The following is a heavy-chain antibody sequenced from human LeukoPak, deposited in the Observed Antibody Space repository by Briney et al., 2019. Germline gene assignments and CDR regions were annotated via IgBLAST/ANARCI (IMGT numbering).Heavy chain of an antibody. V-gene: IGHV3-21*01. J-gene: IGHJ4*02. Sequence: GGSLRLSCAASGFTFSTHSMYWVRQAPGKGLGWVSSISASSNFIHYAESVRGRFTISRDNAKNSLYLQMNSLGAQDTAVYYCARPATGYCSSAGCHWDSWGQGTLVAVSS. CDR3: ARPATGYCSSAGCHWDS. CDR2: ISASSNFI. D-gene: IGHD2-2*01. CDR1: GFTFSTHS.